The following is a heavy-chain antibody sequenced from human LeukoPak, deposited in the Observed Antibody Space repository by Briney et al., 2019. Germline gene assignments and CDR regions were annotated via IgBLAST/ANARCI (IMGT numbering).Heavy chain of an antibody. CDR3: ALTRGGGYCSGGSCGDDAFDI. CDR2: ISGSGGST. Sequence: GGSLRLSCAASGFTFSSYAMSWVRQAPGKGLEWVSAISGSGGSTYYADSVKGRFTISRDNSKNTLYLQMNSLRAEDTAVYYCALTRGGGYCSGGSCGDDAFDIWGQGTMVTVPS. CDR1: GFTFSSYA. D-gene: IGHD2-15*01. J-gene: IGHJ3*02. V-gene: IGHV3-23*01.